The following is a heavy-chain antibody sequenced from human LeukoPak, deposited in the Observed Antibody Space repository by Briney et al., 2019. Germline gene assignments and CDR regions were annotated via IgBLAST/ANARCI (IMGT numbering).Heavy chain of an antibody. CDR3: AREGYDILTGFSLYYFDY. J-gene: IGHJ4*02. Sequence: GSSVKVSCKASGGTFSSYAISWVRQAPGQGLEWMGGIIPIFGTANYAQKFQGRVTITTDESTSTAYMELSSLRSEDTAVYYCAREGYDILTGFSLYYFDYWGQGTMVTVSS. CDR1: GGTFSSYA. D-gene: IGHD3-9*01. V-gene: IGHV1-69*05. CDR2: IIPIFGTA.